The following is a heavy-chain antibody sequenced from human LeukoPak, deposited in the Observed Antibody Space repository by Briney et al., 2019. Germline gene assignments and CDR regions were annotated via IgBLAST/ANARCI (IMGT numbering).Heavy chain of an antibody. CDR1: GFTFSSYA. D-gene: IGHD5-18*01. CDR2: ISYDGSNK. CDR3: ARDRDTAMVHDAFDI. V-gene: IGHV3-30*04. Sequence: GGSLRLSCAASGFTFSSYAMHWVRQAPGKGLKWVAVISYDGSNKYYADSVKGRFTISRDNSKNTLYLQMNSLRAEDTAVYYCARDRDTAMVHDAFDIWGQGTMVTVSS. J-gene: IGHJ3*02.